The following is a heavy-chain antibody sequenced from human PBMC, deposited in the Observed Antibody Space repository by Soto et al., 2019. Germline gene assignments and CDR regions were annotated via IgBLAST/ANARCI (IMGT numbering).Heavy chain of an antibody. CDR2: IYYSGST. Sequence: TLSLTCTVSGVSISSGGYYWSWIRQHPGKGLEWIGYIYYSGSTYYNPSLKSRVTISVDTSKNQFSLKLSSVTAADTAVYYCARADTFGGVIVAFDYWGQGTLVTVSS. D-gene: IGHD3-16*02. CDR1: GVSISSGGYY. J-gene: IGHJ4*02. V-gene: IGHV4-31*03. CDR3: ARADTFGGVIVAFDY.